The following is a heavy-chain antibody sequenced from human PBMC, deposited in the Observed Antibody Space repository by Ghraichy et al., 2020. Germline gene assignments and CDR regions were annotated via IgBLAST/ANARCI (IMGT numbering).Heavy chain of an antibody. CDR3: ARAPVEQQLAYYYYGMDV. V-gene: IGHV1-69*04. D-gene: IGHD6-13*01. CDR1: GGTFSSYS. CDR2: IIPIFGIS. Sequence: SVKVSCKASGGTFSSYSISWVRQAPGQGLEWMGRIIPIFGISNCAQKFQGRVTITADKSTSTAYMELSSLRSEDTAVYYCARAPVEQQLAYYYYGMDVWGQGTTVTVSS. J-gene: IGHJ6*02.